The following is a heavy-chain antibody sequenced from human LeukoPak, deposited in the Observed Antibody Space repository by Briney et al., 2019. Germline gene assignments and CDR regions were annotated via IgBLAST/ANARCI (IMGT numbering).Heavy chain of an antibody. CDR2: IYWDDDK. J-gene: IGHJ4*02. Sequence: SGPTLVKPTQTLTLTCTFSGFSLSTSGVGVGWIRQTPGKALERLALIYWDDDKRYSPSLKSRLTITNDTLKNQVILTMVNMDPVDTATYYCAHKGPRRPFDYWGQGTLVTVSS. CDR3: AHKGPRRPFDY. CDR1: GFSLSTSGVG. V-gene: IGHV2-5*02.